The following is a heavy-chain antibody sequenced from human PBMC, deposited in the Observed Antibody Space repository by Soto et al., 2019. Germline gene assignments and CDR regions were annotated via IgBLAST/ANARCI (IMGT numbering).Heavy chain of an antibody. V-gene: IGHV3-43*01. CDR3: AKCQTRITVAANLDI. CDR1: GVGVEISS. J-gene: IGHJ4*01. D-gene: IGHD6-19*01. Sequence: PSCCMGLGSAACGVGVEISSVDGVRQTTGKGLEWVSLISWDGHSTYYADSVKGRFIISRDNSKNSLYLQMNSLRSEDAAIYYCAKCQTRITVAANLDIWAQGTLVTVSS. CDR2: ISWDGHST.